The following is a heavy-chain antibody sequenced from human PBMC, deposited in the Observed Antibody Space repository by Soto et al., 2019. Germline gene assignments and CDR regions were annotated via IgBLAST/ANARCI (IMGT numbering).Heavy chain of an antibody. V-gene: IGHV5-10-1*01. J-gene: IGHJ6*02. CDR1: GYSFTSYW. CDR2: IDPSDSYT. CDR3: ARHVLLWFGESNYYYYYYGMDV. D-gene: IGHD3-10*01. Sequence: PGESLKICCKGSGYSFTSYWISWVRQMPGKGLEWMGRIDPSDSYTNYSPSFQGHVTISADKSISTAYLQWSSLKASDTAMYYCARHVLLWFGESNYYYYYYGMDVWGQGTTVTVSS.